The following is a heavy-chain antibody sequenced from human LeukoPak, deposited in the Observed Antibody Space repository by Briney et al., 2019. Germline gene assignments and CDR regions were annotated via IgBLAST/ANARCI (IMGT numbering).Heavy chain of an antibody. V-gene: IGHV5-51*01. D-gene: IGHD6-6*01. Sequence: GESLKISCKGSGYSFTNYWIGWVRQMPGKGLERMGIIYPGDSDTRYSPSFQGQVTISADKSISTAYLEWSSLKASDTAIYYCARAGSEAARNYFDYWGQGNLVTVSS. J-gene: IGHJ4*02. CDR1: GYSFTNYW. CDR2: IYPGDSDT. CDR3: ARAGSEAARNYFDY.